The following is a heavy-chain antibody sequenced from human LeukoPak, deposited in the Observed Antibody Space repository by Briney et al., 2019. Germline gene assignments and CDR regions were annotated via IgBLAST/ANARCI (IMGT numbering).Heavy chain of an antibody. CDR2: IKQDGSEK. Sequence: GGSLRLSCAASGFTFSGYWMSWVRQAPGKGLEWVANIKQDGSEKYYVDSVKGRFTISRDNAKNSLYLQMNSLRAEDTAVYYCARDCSSTSCYFYYYYYMDVWGKGTTVTVSS. J-gene: IGHJ6*03. CDR3: ARDCSSTSCYFYYYYYMDV. D-gene: IGHD2-2*01. V-gene: IGHV3-7*01. CDR1: GFTFSGYW.